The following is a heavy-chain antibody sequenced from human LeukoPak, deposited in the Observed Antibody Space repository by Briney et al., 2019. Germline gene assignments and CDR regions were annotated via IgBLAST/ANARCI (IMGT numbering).Heavy chain of an antibody. CDR1: GGSISSYY. Sequence: KPSETLSLTCTVSGGSISSYYWSWIRQPAGKGLEWIGRIYTSGSTNYNPSLKSRVTISVDTSKNQFSLKLSSVTAADTAVYYCARGTYYYGSGSYPWFDPWGQGTLVTVSS. V-gene: IGHV4-4*07. CDR2: IYTSGST. D-gene: IGHD3-10*01. J-gene: IGHJ5*02. CDR3: ARGTYYYGSGSYPWFDP.